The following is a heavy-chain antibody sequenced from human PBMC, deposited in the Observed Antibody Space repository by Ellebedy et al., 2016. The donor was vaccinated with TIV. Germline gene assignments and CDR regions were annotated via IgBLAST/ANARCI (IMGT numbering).Heavy chain of an antibody. V-gene: IGHV4-34*01. CDR2: INHSGST. Sequence: SETLSLXXAVYGGSFSGYLWTWIRQPPGKGLEWIGEINHSGSTNYNPSLKSRVTISVDTSKNQFSLKLSSVTAADTAVYYCAKSLHYSSSSFFDFWGQGTLVTVSS. J-gene: IGHJ4*02. CDR3: AKSLHYSSSSFFDF. CDR1: GGSFSGYL. D-gene: IGHD6-6*01.